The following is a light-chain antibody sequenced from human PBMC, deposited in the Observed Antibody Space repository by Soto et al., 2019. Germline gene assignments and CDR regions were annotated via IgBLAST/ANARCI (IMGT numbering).Light chain of an antibody. V-gene: IGLV2-14*01. CDR3: SSYTATSTLV. CDR2: DVS. J-gene: IGLJ2*01. Sequence: QSALTQPASVSGSPGQSITIFCTGTSSDVGGYDFVSWYQQFPGKAPKLMIYDVSHRPSGISNRFSGSKSGNTASLTISGLQAEDEADYYCSSYTATSTLVFGGGIKLTVL. CDR1: SSDVGGYDF.